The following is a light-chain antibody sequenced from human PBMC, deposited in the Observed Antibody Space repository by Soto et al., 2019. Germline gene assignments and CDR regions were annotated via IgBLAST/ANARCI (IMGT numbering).Light chain of an antibody. Sequence: EIVMTQSPATLSVSPGERATLSCRASQSVSSNLAWYQQKPGQAPRLLIYGASTRATGIPATFSGSGSGTEXXLXISSLQSEDFAVYYCQQYNNWPLTFGGGTKVEIK. CDR3: QQYNNWPLT. V-gene: IGKV3D-15*01. J-gene: IGKJ4*01. CDR2: GAS. CDR1: QSVSSN.